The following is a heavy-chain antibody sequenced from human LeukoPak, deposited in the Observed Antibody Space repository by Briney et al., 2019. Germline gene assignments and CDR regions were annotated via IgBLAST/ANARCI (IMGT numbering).Heavy chain of an antibody. V-gene: IGHV4-59*08. CDR3: ASSPMGHHYSYNMFT. Sequence: SETVSLTCTLSDDSISNYYWSWIRQPPGKGLEGITYIYRSKTNNYNPTLTRRIAISVATSKNQFTLKMNSVTAADTAVYYCASSPMGHHYSYNMFTCGDGTTVTVSS. CDR1: DDSISNYY. CDR2: IYRSKTN. J-gene: IGHJ6*03. D-gene: IGHD3-10*01.